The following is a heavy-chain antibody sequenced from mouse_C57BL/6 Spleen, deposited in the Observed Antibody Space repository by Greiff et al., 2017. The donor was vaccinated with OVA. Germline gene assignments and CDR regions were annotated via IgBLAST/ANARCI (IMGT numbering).Heavy chain of an antibody. D-gene: IGHD3-2*02. Sequence: EVNVVESGEGLVKPGGSLKLSCAASGFTFSSYAMSWVRQTPEKRLEWVAYISSGGDYIYYADTVKGRFTISRDNARNTLYLQMSSLKSEDTAMYYCTRGGSGYEFAYWGQGTLVTVSA. CDR2: ISSGGDYI. J-gene: IGHJ3*01. CDR3: TRGGSGYEFAY. CDR1: GFTFSSYA. V-gene: IGHV5-9-1*02.